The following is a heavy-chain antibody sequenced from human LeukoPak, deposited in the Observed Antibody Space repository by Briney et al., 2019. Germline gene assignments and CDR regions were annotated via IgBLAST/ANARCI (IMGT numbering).Heavy chain of an antibody. CDR1: GYTFTGYY. CDR3: ARYYDFWSGPIDY. Sequence: GASVKVSCKASGYTFTGYYMHWVRQAPGQGLEWMGWINPNSGGTNYAQKFQGRVTMTRDTSISTAYMELSRLRSDDTAVYYCARYYDFWSGPIDYWGQGTLVTVSS. J-gene: IGHJ4*02. CDR2: INPNSGGT. D-gene: IGHD3-3*01. V-gene: IGHV1-2*02.